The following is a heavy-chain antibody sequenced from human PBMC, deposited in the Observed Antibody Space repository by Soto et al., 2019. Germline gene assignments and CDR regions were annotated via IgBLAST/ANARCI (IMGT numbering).Heavy chain of an antibody. D-gene: IGHD4-4*01. J-gene: IGHJ5*02. CDR2: ISGSGGST. Sequence: GGSLSLSCAASGFTFSSYAMSWVRQAPGKGLEWVSAISGSGGSTYYADSVKGRFTISRDNSKNTLYLQMNSLRAEDTAVYYCAKDWGGTTVTTFRWFDPWGQGTLVTVSS. V-gene: IGHV3-23*01. CDR3: AKDWGGTTVTTFRWFDP. CDR1: GFTFSSYA.